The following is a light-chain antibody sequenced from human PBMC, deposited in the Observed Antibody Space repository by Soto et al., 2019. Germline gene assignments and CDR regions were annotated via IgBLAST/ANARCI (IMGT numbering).Light chain of an antibody. J-gene: IGKJ1*01. CDR2: DAS. CDR3: QQRSNWPVT. V-gene: IGKV3-11*01. Sequence: EVVLTQSPATLSLSPVERATLSCMASQSVSSYLAWYQQKPGQAPRLLIYDASNRATGIPARFSGSGSGTDFTLTISSLEPEDFAVYYCQQRSNWPVTFGQGTKVDI. CDR1: QSVSSY.